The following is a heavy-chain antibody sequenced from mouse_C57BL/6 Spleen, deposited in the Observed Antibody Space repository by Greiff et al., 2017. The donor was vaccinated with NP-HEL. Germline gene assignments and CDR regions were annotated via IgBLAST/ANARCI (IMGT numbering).Heavy chain of an antibody. Sequence: VQLQQSGAELVRPGSSVKLSCKASGYTFTSYWMDWVKQRPGQGLEWIGNIYPSDSETHYNQKFKDKATLTVDKSSSTAYMQLSSLTSEDSAVYYCARTVYGGNYYAMDYWGQGTSVTVSS. D-gene: IGHD1-1*01. CDR1: GYTFTSYW. CDR3: ARTVYGGNYYAMDY. J-gene: IGHJ4*01. V-gene: IGHV1-61*01. CDR2: IYPSDSET.